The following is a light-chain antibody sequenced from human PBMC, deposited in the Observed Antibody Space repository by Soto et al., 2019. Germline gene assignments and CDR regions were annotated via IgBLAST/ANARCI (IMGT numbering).Light chain of an antibody. Sequence: EIVLTQSPATLSLSPGERATLSCRARQSVSSYLAWYQQKPGQAPRLLIYDASNRATGIPARFSGSGSGTDFTLTTSSLEHEDFAIYDCQQRSNWPPVTFGGGTKVEIK. CDR1: QSVSSY. CDR2: DAS. V-gene: IGKV3-11*01. CDR3: QQRSNWPPVT. J-gene: IGKJ4*02.